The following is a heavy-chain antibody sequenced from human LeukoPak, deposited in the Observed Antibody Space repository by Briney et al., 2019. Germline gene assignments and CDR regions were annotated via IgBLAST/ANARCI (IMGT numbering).Heavy chain of an antibody. V-gene: IGHV1-69*06. CDR2: IIPIFGTA. CDR3: TRAHYDILTGYYPFDY. D-gene: IGHD3-9*01. CDR1: GGTFSSYA. J-gene: IGHJ4*02. Sequence: SVKVSCKASGGTFSSYAISWVRQAPGQGLEWMGGIIPIFGTANYAQKFQGRVTITADKSTSTAYMELSSLRSEDTAVYYCTRAHYDILTGYYPFDYWGQGTLVTVSS.